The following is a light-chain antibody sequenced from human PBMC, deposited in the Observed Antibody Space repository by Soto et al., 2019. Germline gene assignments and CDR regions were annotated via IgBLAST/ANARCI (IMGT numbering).Light chain of an antibody. CDR1: SSNIESNY. J-gene: IGLJ2*01. CDR3: AAWDDSLSGRGV. CDR2: RDN. Sequence: QSVLTQPPSASGTPGQRVTISCSGSSSNIESNYVYWYQQFPGTAPRLLIHRDNQRPSGVPDRFSGSKSGTSASLAISGLRSEDEADYYCAAWDDSLSGRGVFGGGTKLTV. V-gene: IGLV1-47*01.